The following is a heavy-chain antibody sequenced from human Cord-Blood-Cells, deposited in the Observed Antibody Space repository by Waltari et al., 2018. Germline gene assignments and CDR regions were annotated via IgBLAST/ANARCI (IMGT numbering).Heavy chain of an antibody. CDR1: GFTFSSYG. J-gene: IGHJ4*02. Sequence: QVQLVESGGGVVQPGRSLRLSCAASGFTFSSYGMHWVRQAPGKGREWVAVISYDGSNKYYADSVKGRFTISRDNSKNTLYPQMNSLRAEDTAVYYCAKVSVSGYYRSHFDYWGQGTLVTVSS. CDR3: AKVSVSGYYRSHFDY. CDR2: ISYDGSNK. D-gene: IGHD3-3*01. V-gene: IGHV3-30*18.